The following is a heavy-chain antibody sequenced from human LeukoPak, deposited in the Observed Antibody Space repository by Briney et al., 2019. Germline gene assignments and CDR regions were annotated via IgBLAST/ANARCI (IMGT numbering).Heavy chain of an antibody. J-gene: IGHJ5*02. CDR2: IIPIPGIA. CDR1: GGTFSSYA. CDR3: ARPDSSGWNNWFDP. Sequence: SVKVSCKASGGTFSSYAISWVRQAPGQGLEWMGRIIPIPGIANYAQKFQGRVTITADKSTSTAYMELSSLRSEDTAVYYCARPDSSGWNNWFDPWGQGTLVTVSS. D-gene: IGHD3-22*01. V-gene: IGHV1-69*04.